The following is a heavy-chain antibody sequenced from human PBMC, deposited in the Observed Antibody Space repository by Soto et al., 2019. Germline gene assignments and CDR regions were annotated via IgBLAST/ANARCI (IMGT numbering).Heavy chain of an antibody. CDR3: ARPKRITMVRGVIIRPYYYYMDV. Sequence: SETLSLTCTVSGGSISSSSYYWGWIRQPPGKGLEWIGSIYYSGSTYYNPSLKSRVTISVDTSKNQCSLKLSSVTAADTAVYYCARPKRITMVRGVIIRPYYYYMDVWGKGTTVTVSS. J-gene: IGHJ6*03. CDR2: IYYSGST. CDR1: GGSISSSSYY. V-gene: IGHV4-39*01. D-gene: IGHD3-10*01.